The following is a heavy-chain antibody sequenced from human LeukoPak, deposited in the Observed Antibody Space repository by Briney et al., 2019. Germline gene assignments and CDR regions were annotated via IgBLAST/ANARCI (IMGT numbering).Heavy chain of an antibody. D-gene: IGHD3-22*01. J-gene: IGHJ4*02. Sequence: SEXLSLTCTVSGGSISSSSYYWGWIRQPPGKGLEWVGSIYYSGSTYYNPSLKSRVTISVDTSKNQFSLKLSSVTAADTAVYYCARQGSGYYLIDYWGQGTLVTVSS. CDR1: GGSISSSSYY. CDR3: ARQGSGYYLIDY. V-gene: IGHV4-39*01. CDR2: IYYSGST.